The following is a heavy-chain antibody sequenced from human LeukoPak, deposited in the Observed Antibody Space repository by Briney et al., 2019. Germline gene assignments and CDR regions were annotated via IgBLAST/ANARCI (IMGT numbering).Heavy chain of an antibody. Sequence: PGGSLKLSFSASGFPFNSYAMHWGRPAPGKGLEYVSAISDSGGSTYYADSVKGRFTISRDNSKNTLYLQMSSLRAEDTAVYFCVRGYSFGPYGMDVWGQGTTVTVSS. J-gene: IGHJ6*02. CDR3: VRGYSFGPYGMDV. D-gene: IGHD2-15*01. CDR2: ISDSGGST. V-gene: IGHV3-64D*09. CDR1: GFPFNSYA.